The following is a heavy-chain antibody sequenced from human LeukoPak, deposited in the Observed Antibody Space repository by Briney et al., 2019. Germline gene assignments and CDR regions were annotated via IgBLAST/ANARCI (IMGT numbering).Heavy chain of an antibody. D-gene: IGHD3-22*01. J-gene: IGHJ4*02. CDR1: GFTFSDHY. V-gene: IGHV3-72*01. CDR3: ARRGPDGNYGSDY. CDR2: SRNKANSYTT. Sequence: PGGSLRLSCAASGFTFSDHYMDWVRQAPGKGLEWVGRSRNKANSYTTEYAASVTGRFTILGDDSKNLVFLQMNSLKTEDTAVYYCARRGPDGNYGSDYWGQGTLVTVSS.